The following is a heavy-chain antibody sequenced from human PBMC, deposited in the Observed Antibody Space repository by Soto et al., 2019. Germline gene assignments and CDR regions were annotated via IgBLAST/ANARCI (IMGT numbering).Heavy chain of an antibody. V-gene: IGHV3-64*01. D-gene: IGHD2-2*01. J-gene: IGHJ4*02. CDR1: GFTFSTYA. Sequence: EVPLVESGGGLVQPGGSLRLSCAASGFTFSTYAMHWVRQAPGKGLEYVSAITSNGGSTYYANSVKGRFTISRDNSKNTLYLQMGSLRAEDMAVYYCARGEASCSSTSCYPFDYWGQGTLVTVSS. CDR2: ITSNGGST. CDR3: ARGEASCSSTSCYPFDY.